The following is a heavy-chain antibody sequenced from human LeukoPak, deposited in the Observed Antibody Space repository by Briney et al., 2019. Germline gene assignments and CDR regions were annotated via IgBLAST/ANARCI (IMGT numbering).Heavy chain of an antibody. Sequence: SETLSLTCTVSGGSIFSSSFYWVWIRQPPGGGLEWIGSNYSRGSTYYTPSVNSRATISVQKSKKGLSLELSSVTDADTSRYYCARLYYSDSAFDYWGQGTLVTVSS. CDR2: NYSRGST. CDR1: GGSIFSSSFY. D-gene: IGHD3-10*01. J-gene: IGHJ4*01. CDR3: ARLYYSDSAFDY. V-gene: IGHV4-39*01.